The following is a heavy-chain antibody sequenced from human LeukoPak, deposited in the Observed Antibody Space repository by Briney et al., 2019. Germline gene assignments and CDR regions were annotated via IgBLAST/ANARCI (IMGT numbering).Heavy chain of an antibody. CDR3: ARGRGRFGEFLGY. D-gene: IGHD3-10*01. Sequence: PGGSLRLSCAASGFTFSSYGMHWVRQAPGKGLEWVAFIRYDGSNKYYADSVKGRFTISRDNSKNTLYLQMNSLRAEDTAVYYCARGRGRFGEFLGYWGQGTLVTVSS. V-gene: IGHV3-30*02. J-gene: IGHJ4*02. CDR2: IRYDGSNK. CDR1: GFTFSSYG.